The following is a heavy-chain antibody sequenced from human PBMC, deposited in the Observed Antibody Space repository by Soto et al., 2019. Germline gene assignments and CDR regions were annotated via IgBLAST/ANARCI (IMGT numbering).Heavy chain of an antibody. D-gene: IGHD3-22*01. Sequence: GASVKVSCKASGYTFTNYYMHWVRQAPGQGLEWMGIINPGGGSTNYAQKFQGRVTMTRDTSTSTVYMELSSLRSEDTAVYYCARVVDPYESSGYYLDQWGQGTLVTVSS. CDR2: INPGGGST. J-gene: IGHJ4*02. CDR1: GYTFTNYY. CDR3: ARVVDPYESSGYYLDQ. V-gene: IGHV1-46*01.